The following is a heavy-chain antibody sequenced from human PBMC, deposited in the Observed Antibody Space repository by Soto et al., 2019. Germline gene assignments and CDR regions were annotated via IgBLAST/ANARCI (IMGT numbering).Heavy chain of an antibody. J-gene: IGHJ4*02. CDR1: GGSISSGGYY. CDR3: ARVWAYYYDSSGCTLDY. V-gene: IGHV4-31*03. D-gene: IGHD3-22*01. Sequence: PSETLSLTCTVSGGSISSGGYYWSWIRQHPGKGLEWIGYIYYSGSTYYNPSLKSRVTISVDTSKNQFSLKLSSVTAADTAVYYCARVWAYYYDSSGCTLDYWGQGTLVTVSS. CDR2: IYYSGST.